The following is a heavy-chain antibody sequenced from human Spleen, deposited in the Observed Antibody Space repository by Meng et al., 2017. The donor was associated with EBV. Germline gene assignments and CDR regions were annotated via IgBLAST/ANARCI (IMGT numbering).Heavy chain of an antibody. J-gene: IGHJ4*02. CDR2: IYWDDDK. CDR3: AHHNDYNWTV. CDR1: GFSLSTSGVG. Sequence: QTALKEAGPELVSPTQTLTLTCTFSGFSLSTSGVGVGWIRQPPGKALEWLALIYWDDDKRYSPSLKSRVIITKDTSNKQVVLTMTNMAPVDTGTYFCAHHNDYNWTVWGQGTLVTVSS. D-gene: IGHD3/OR15-3a*01. V-gene: IGHV2-5*02.